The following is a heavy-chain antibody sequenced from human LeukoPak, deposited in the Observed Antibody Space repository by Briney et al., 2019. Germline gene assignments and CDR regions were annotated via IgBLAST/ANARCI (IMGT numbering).Heavy chain of an antibody. CDR2: IYYTGNT. CDR1: GGSISNYY. Sequence: SDTLSLTCTVSGGSISNYYWNGIRQPPGKGLEWMGYIYYTGNTNYNPSLKSRVTISVDTSKNQFSLKLSSVTAADTAVYYCARDRLQLQSWGQGTLVTVSS. J-gene: IGHJ5*02. D-gene: IGHD5-24*01. CDR3: ARDRLQLQS. V-gene: IGHV4-59*01.